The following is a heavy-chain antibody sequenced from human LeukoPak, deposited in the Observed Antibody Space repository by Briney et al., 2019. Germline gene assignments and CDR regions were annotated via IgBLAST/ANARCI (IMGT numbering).Heavy chain of an antibody. J-gene: IGHJ4*02. V-gene: IGHV3-74*01. CDR2: INTDASNT. Sequence: GGSLRLSCAASGFTFSRLWMHWVRQAPGKGLVWVSRINTDASNTIYADSVKGRFTISRDNAKNTLYLQMNSLRAEDTAVYYCARDNYGPDYWGQGTLVTVSS. D-gene: IGHD4-17*01. CDR1: GFTFSRLW. CDR3: ARDNYGPDY.